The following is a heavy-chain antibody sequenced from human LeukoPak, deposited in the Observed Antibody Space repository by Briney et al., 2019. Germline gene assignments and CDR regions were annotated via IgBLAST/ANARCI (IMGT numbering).Heavy chain of an antibody. J-gene: IGHJ5*02. V-gene: IGHV3-30-3*01. CDR2: ISYDGSNK. Sequence: PGRSLRLSCAASGFTFSSYAMHWVRQAPGKGLEWVAVISYDGSNKYYADSVKGRFTISRDNSKNTLYLQMNSLRAEDTAVYYCAITYYDDSSGYSSWFDPWGQGTLVTVSS. CDR1: GFTFSSYA. D-gene: IGHD3-22*01. CDR3: AITYYDDSSGYSSWFDP.